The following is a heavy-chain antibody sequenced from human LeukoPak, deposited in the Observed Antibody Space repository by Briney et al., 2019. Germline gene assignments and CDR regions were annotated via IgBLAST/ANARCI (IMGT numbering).Heavy chain of an antibody. CDR1: GFTFSSYG. D-gene: IGHD3-22*01. V-gene: IGHV3-21*01. CDR2: ISSGGHI. Sequence: GGSLRLSCAASGFTFSSYGLNWVRQAPGKGLEWVSTISSGGHIYYEDSVKGRFTISRDNAKNSLYLQMNSLRAEDTAVYYCARDQDGGKYYYESSGYSHWGQGILVTASS. J-gene: IGHJ4*02. CDR3: ARDQDGGKYYYESSGYSH.